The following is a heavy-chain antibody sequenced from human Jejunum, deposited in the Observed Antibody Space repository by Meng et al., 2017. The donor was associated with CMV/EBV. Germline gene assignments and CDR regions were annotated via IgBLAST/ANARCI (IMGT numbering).Heavy chain of an antibody. CDR2: INSGGGST. CDR1: YTFTKYY. V-gene: IGHV1-46*01. CDR3: ARDRDSSGWRGAFDI. D-gene: IGHD3-22*01. J-gene: IGHJ3*02. Sequence: YTFTKYYMHWVRQAPGQGLEWMGMINSGGGSTSYAQKFQGRVTMTRDTSTSTVYMELSSLKSEDTAVYYCARDRDSSGWRGAFDIWGQGTMVTVSS.